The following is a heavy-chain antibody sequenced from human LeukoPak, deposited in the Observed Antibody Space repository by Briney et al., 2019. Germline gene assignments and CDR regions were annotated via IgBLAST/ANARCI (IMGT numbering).Heavy chain of an antibody. CDR2: IYHSGST. V-gene: IGHV4-4*02. Sequence: PSETLSLTCAVSGGSISSSNWWSWVRQPPGKGLEWIGEIYHSGSTNYNPSLKSRVTISVDKSKNQFSLKLSSVTAADTAVYYRARVGSGSYRLDYWGQGTLVTVSS. CDR3: ARVGSGSYRLDY. CDR1: GGSISSSNW. J-gene: IGHJ4*02. D-gene: IGHD3-10*01.